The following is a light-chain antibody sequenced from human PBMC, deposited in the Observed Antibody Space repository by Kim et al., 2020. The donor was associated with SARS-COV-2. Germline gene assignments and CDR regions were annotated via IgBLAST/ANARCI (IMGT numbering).Light chain of an antibody. CDR1: PRISH. J-gene: IGKJ4*01. V-gene: IGKV3D-15*01. CDR2: GVF. Sequence: SVSPGESGTLSCRSSPRISHLAWYQQKPGRAPSLLIYGVFLRATGVPARFSARGSGTEFTLTISSLQSEDFAVYYCQQYDGWPLTFGGGTKVDIK. CDR3: QQYDGWPLT.